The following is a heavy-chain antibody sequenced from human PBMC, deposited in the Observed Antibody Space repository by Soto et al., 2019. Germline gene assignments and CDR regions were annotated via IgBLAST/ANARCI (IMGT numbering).Heavy chain of an antibody. CDR1: GYTFTSYY. Sequence: QVQLVQSGAEVKKPGASVKISCKSSGYTFTSYYMHWVRQAPGQGLEWMGVINPSGGSTNYAQRFQGRVTMTRDTSTSTVYMDLSDLRSEDTAVYYCVRGFCTTTTCLVGDFWGQGTLVTVSS. J-gene: IGHJ4*02. D-gene: IGHD2-2*01. V-gene: IGHV1-46*01. CDR2: INPSGGST. CDR3: VRGFCTTTTCLVGDF.